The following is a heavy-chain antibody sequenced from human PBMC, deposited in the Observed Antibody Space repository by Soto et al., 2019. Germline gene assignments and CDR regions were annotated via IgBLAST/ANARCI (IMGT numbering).Heavy chain of an antibody. V-gene: IGHV4-39*01. CDR1: GASISSSRSY. CDR2: FYYTGGI. CDR3: ASPRQGNYDFLSGYYALDY. D-gene: IGHD3-3*01. Sequence: TETLSLTCTVSGASISSSRSYWGWVRQPPGKGLEWIVSFYYTGGIYSTYYNPSLKSRVTISVDTSKSQFSLNLRSVTAADTAVYYCASPRQGNYDFLSGYYALDYWGQRTLVTVSS. J-gene: IGHJ4*02.